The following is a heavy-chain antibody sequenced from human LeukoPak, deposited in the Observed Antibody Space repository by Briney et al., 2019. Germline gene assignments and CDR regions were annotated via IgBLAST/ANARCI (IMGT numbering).Heavy chain of an antibody. V-gene: IGHV4-30-4*01. D-gene: IGHD2-21*02. J-gene: IGHJ5*02. CDR1: GGSISSGDYY. CDR2: IYYSGST. Sequence: SQTLSLTCTVSGGSISSGDYYWSWLRQPPGTGLEWVGYIYYSGSTYYNPSLKSRVTISVDTSKNQFSLKLSSVTAADTAVYYCAREEGYCGGDCYSPWFDPWGQGTLVTVSS. CDR3: AREEGYCGGDCYSPWFDP.